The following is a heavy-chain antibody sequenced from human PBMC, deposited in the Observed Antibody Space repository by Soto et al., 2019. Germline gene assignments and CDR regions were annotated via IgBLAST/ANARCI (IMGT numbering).Heavy chain of an antibody. J-gene: IGHJ3*02. CDR1: GYTFTSYG. CDR2: ISAYNGNT. Sequence: QVQLVQSGAEVKKPGASVKVSCKASGYTFTSYGISWVRQSPGQGLEWMGWISAYNGNTNDAQKLQGRVTMTTDTSTSTAYMELRSLRSDDTAVYYSARDLDFVSGKDAFDIWGQGTMVTVSS. CDR3: ARDLDFVSGKDAFDI. V-gene: IGHV1-18*01. D-gene: IGHD3-3*01.